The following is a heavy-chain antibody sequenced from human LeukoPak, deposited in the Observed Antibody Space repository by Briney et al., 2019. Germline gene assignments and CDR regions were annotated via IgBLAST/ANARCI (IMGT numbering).Heavy chain of an antibody. J-gene: IGHJ6*02. D-gene: IGHD6-6*01. CDR3: ARMGEQLVPYYYYGMDV. CDR2: IKQDGNEK. CDR1: GFTFSSCW. V-gene: IGHV3-7*02. Sequence: PGGSLRLSCAASGFTFSSCWMTWVRQAPGKGLEWVANIKQDGNEKYYVDSVKGRFSISRDNAKNSVYLQMNSLRAEDTAVYYCARMGEQLVPYYYYGMDVWGQGTTVTVSS.